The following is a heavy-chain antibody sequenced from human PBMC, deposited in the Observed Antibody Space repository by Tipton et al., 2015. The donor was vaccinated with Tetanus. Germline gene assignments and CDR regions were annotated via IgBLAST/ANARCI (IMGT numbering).Heavy chain of an antibody. CDR1: GYTFTSYY. V-gene: IGHV1-46*04. Sequence: QSGPEVKKPGASVEVSCKASGYTFTSYYMHWVRQAPGQGLEWVGLINPTDSSTDYAQKLQGRITLTRDTSTSTVYMQLSRLRSEDTAVYYCAREGTVQAAPGKHFDYWGQGILVTVSS. J-gene: IGHJ4*02. CDR3: AREGTVQAAPGKHFDY. CDR2: INPTDSST. D-gene: IGHD3/OR15-3a*01.